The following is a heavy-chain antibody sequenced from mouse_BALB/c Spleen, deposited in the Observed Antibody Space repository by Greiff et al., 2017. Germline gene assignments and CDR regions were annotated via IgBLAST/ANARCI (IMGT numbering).Heavy chain of an antibody. Sequence: EVKLMESGPGLVKPSQSLSLTCTVTGYSITSDYAWNWIRQFPGNKLEWMGYISYSGSTSYNPSLKSRISITRDTSKNQFFLQLNSVTTEDTATYYSARDYVSDYWGQGTSVTVSS. CDR2: ISYSGST. D-gene: IGHD1-1*02. CDR3: ARDYVSDY. J-gene: IGHJ4*01. V-gene: IGHV3-2*02. CDR1: GYSITSDYA.